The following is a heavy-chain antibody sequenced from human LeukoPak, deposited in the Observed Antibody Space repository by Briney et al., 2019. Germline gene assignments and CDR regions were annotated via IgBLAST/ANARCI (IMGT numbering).Heavy chain of an antibody. CDR1: GYTFTDYY. Sequence: GASVKVSCKASGYTFTDYYMHWVQQAPGKGLEWMGRVDPEDGETIYAEKFQGRVTITADTSTDTAYMELSSLRSEDTAVYYCAKDMERWLHGYYYYYMDVWGKGTTVTVSS. D-gene: IGHD1-1*01. CDR3: AKDMERWLHGYYYYYMDV. V-gene: IGHV1-69-2*01. CDR2: VDPEDGET. J-gene: IGHJ6*03.